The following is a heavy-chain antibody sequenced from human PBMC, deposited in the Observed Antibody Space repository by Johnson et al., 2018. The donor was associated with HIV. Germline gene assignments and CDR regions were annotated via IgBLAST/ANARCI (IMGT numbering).Heavy chain of an antibody. CDR2: INWNGGNT. CDR1: GFTFDDYG. Sequence: VQLVESGGGVVRPGGSLRLSCAASGFTFDDYGMSWVRQAPGKGLEWVSGINWNGGNTNYADSVKGRFTISRDNSKNTLYRQMNSLRAEDTAVYYCAKDATLQDGTGAFDIWGQGTMVTVSS. CDR3: AKDATLQDGTGAFDI. V-gene: IGHV3-20*04. J-gene: IGHJ3*02. D-gene: IGHD1-1*01.